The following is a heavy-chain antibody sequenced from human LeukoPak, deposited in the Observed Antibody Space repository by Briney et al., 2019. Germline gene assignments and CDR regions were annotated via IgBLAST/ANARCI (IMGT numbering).Heavy chain of an antibody. D-gene: IGHD5-12*01. CDR2: ISGSGGST. J-gene: IGHJ4*02. V-gene: IGHV3-23*01. CDR3: AKEPRAYSGYDLDFDY. Sequence: GGSLRLSCAASGFTFSSYAMSWVRQAPGKGLEWVSAISGSGGSTYYADSVKGRFTISRDNSKNTLYLQMNSLRAEDTAVYYCAKEPRAYSGYDLDFDYWGQGTLVTVSS. CDR1: GFTFSSYA.